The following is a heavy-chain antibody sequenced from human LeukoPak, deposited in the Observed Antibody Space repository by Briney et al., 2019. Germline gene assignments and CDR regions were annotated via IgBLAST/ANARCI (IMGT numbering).Heavy chain of an antibody. Sequence: ASVKVSCKASGYTFTSYGISWVRQAPGQGLEWMGWISAYNGNTNYAQKLQGRVTMTTGTSTSTAYMELRSLRSDDTAVYYCARIAAAGTGVSYYYGMDVWGQGTTVTVSS. CDR1: GYTFTSYG. CDR2: ISAYNGNT. J-gene: IGHJ6*02. V-gene: IGHV1-18*01. CDR3: ARIAAAGTGVSYYYGMDV. D-gene: IGHD6-13*01.